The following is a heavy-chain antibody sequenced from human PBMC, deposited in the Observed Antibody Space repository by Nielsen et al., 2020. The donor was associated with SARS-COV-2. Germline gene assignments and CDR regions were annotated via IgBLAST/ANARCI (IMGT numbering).Heavy chain of an antibody. CDR2: ISYDGSNK. CDR3: ARDTGYSSSWYER. CDR1: GFTFSSYA. Sequence: GGSLRLSCAASGFTFSSYAMHWVRQAPGKGLEWVAVISYDGSNKYYADSVKGRFTISRDNSKNTLYLQMNSLRAEDTAVYYCARDTGYSSSWYERWGQGTLVTVSS. D-gene: IGHD6-13*01. V-gene: IGHV3-30-3*01. J-gene: IGHJ4*02.